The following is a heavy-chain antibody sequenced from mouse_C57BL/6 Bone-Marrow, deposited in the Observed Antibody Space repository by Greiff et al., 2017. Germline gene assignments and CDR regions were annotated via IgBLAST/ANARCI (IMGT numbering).Heavy chain of an antibody. V-gene: IGHV10-1*01. J-gene: IGHJ4*01. CDR2: IRSKSNNYAT. Sequence: EVKLVESGGGLVQPKGSLKLSCAASGFSFNTYAMNWVRQAPGKGLEWVARIRSKSNNYATYYADSVKDRFTISRDDSESMLYLQMNNLKTEDTAMYYCVAYGNLYYAMDYWGQGTSVTVSS. D-gene: IGHD2-1*01. CDR3: VAYGNLYYAMDY. CDR1: GFSFNTYA.